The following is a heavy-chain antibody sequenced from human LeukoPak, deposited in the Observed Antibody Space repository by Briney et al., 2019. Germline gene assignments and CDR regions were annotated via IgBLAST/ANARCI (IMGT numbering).Heavy chain of an antibody. CDR2: AFPGDSDT. CDR3: ARLKDFGSGNFYGDS. Sequence: GESLKISFKGSGYSSTTYWIDWVRQVSGKGLEWMGSAFPGDSDTRYSPSFLGQVTISTDKSISTAFLQWSSLRASDTANCARLKDFGSGNFYGDSWGHGTLITVSS. D-gene: IGHD3-10*01. V-gene: IGHV5-51*01. CDR1: GYSSTTYW. J-gene: IGHJ5*01.